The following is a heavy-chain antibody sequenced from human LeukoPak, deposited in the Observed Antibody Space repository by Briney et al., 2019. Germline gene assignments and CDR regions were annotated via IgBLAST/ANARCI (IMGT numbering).Heavy chain of an antibody. CDR1: GSSFTSYW. J-gene: IGHJ4*02. CDR3: ARSLPDCSGGSCYPHCFDY. D-gene: IGHD2-15*01. Sequence: GESLKISFQGSGSSFTSYWIGWVRQLPGRGLEWMGIIFPGDSDTRYSPSFQGQVTISADKSISTAYLQWSSLKASDTAMYYCARSLPDCSGGSCYPHCFDYWGQGTLVTVSS. CDR2: IFPGDSDT. V-gene: IGHV5-51*01.